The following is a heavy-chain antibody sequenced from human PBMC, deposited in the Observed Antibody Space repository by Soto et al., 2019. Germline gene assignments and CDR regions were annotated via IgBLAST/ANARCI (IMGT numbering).Heavy chain of an antibody. CDR1: GYTFTGYY. CDR2: INPNSGGT. D-gene: IGHD1-26*01. Sequence: ASVKVSCKASGYTFTGYYMHWVRQAPGQGLEWMGWINPNSGGTNYAQKFQGRVTMTRDTSISTAYMELSRLRSDDTAVYYRAREGFIGGYYYGMDVWGQGTTVTVSS. V-gene: IGHV1-2*02. J-gene: IGHJ6*02. CDR3: AREGFIGGYYYGMDV.